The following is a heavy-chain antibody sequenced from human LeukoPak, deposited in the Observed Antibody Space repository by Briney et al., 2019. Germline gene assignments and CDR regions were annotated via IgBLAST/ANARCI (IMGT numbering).Heavy chain of an antibody. D-gene: IGHD1/OR15-1a*01. J-gene: IGHJ6*03. CDR1: GFTFSSYG. Sequence: PGGSLRLSCAASGFTFSSYGMHWVRQAPGKGLEWVAVISYDGSNKYYADSVKGRFTISRDNSKNTLYLQMNSLRAEDTAVYYCAREGTGSYMDVWGKGTTVTVSS. CDR2: ISYDGSNK. CDR3: AREGTGSYMDV. V-gene: IGHV3-30*03.